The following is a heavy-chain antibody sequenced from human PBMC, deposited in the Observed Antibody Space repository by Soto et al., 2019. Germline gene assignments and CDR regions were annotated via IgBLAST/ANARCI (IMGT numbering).Heavy chain of an antibody. Sequence: ASVKVSCKVSGYTLTELSILWVRQAPGQGLEWMGGFDPEHGGRLYAQNFRGRVTMTEDTSTNTAHMELSRLRSEDTAVYYCASGTLRSSGWSGSQDYWGQGTLVTVSS. V-gene: IGHV1-24*01. D-gene: IGHD6-19*01. CDR2: FDPEHGGR. CDR1: GYTLTELS. J-gene: IGHJ4*02. CDR3: ASGTLRSSGWSGSQDY.